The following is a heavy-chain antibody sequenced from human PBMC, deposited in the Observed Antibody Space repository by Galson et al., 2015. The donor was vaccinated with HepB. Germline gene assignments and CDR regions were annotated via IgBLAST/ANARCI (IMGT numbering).Heavy chain of an antibody. J-gene: IGHJ4*02. CDR1: GGSISSSSYY. D-gene: IGHD6-19*01. CDR3: EGRIAVAGTVGY. V-gene: IGHV4-39*01. CDR2: IYYSGST. Sequence: LSLTCTVSGGSISSSSYYWGWIRQPPGKGLEWIGSIYYSGSTYYNPSLKSRVTISVDTSKNQFSLKLSSVTAADTAVYYCEGRIAVAGTVGYWGQGTLVTVSS.